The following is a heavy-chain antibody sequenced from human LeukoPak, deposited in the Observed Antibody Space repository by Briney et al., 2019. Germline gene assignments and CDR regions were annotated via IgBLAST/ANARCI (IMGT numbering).Heavy chain of an antibody. D-gene: IGHD3-22*01. CDR3: ARVTGYMIEDYFDY. V-gene: IGHV4-59*01. CDR1: GGSISSYY. J-gene: IGHJ4*02. Sequence: PSETLSLTCTVSGGSISSYYWSWIRQPPGKGLEWIGYIYYSGSTNYNPSLKSRVTISVDTSKNQFSLRLRSVTAADTAVYYCARVTGYMIEDYFDYWGQGTLVTVSS. CDR2: IYYSGST.